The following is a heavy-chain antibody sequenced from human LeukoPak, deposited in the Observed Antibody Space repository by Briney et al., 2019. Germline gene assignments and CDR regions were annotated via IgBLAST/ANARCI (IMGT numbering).Heavy chain of an antibody. CDR3: AREGIRFLEWLSSDAFDI. CDR2: IIPILGIA. J-gene: IGHJ3*02. Sequence: GASVKVSCKASGGTFSSYAISWVRQAPGQGLEWMGRIIPILGIANYAQKFQGRVTITADKSTSTAYMELSSLRSEDTAVYYCAREGIRFLEWLSSDAFDIWGQGTMATVSS. CDR1: GGTFSSYA. V-gene: IGHV1-69*04. D-gene: IGHD3-3*01.